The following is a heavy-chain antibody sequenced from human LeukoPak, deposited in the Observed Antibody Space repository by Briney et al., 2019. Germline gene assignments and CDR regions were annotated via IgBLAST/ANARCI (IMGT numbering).Heavy chain of an antibody. CDR2: IYFSGTA. Sequence: SETLSLSCTVSGDSISSGSYYWGWFRQPPGKGLAWIASIYFSGTAYYNPSLKSRVTISLDTSKNQFSLKLSSVTAADTAVYYCASQSRLRYFDWRKQRYFDYWGQGTLVTVSS. CDR1: GDSISSGSYY. V-gene: IGHV4-39*07. CDR3: ASQSRLRYFDWRKQRYFDY. D-gene: IGHD3-9*01. J-gene: IGHJ4*02.